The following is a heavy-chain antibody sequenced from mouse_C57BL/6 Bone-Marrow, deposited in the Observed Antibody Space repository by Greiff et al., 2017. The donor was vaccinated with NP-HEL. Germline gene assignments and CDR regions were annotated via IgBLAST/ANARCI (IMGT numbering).Heavy chain of an antibody. CDR3: AKTAQATRYFDY. CDR1: GYSITSGYY. D-gene: IGHD3-2*02. Sequence: EVKLEESGPGLVKPSQSLSLTCSVTGYSITSGYYWNWIRQFPGNQLEWMGYISYDGSNNYNPSLKNRISITRDTSKNQFFLKLNSVTTEDTATYYCAKTAQATRYFDYWGQGTTLTVSS. CDR2: ISYDGSN. V-gene: IGHV3-6*01. J-gene: IGHJ2*01.